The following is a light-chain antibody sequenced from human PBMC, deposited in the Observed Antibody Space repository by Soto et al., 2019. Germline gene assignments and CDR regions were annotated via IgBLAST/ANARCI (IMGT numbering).Light chain of an antibody. Sequence: EIVLTQSPGTLSLSPGERATLYCRASQSVSSSYLAWYQQKPGQAPRLLIYGASSRATGIPDRFSGSGSGTDFTLIISRLEREDFAVYYCQQYGSSAWTFGQGTKVEIK. V-gene: IGKV3-20*01. CDR3: QQYGSSAWT. CDR2: GAS. J-gene: IGKJ1*01. CDR1: QSVSSSY.